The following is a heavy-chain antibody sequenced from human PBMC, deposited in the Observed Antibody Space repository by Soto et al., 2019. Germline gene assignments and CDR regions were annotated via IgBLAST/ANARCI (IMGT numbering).Heavy chain of an antibody. CDR1: GGSISSTSYY. CDR3: ASDKITGLFDY. Sequence: SETLSLTCSVSGGSISSTSYYWGWIRQPPGKGLEWIGSIYYSGSIYHNPSLKSRISTSVDTSKNQFSLKLTSVTAADTAVYYCASDKITGLFDYWGQGTLVTVSS. CDR2: IYYSGSI. D-gene: IGHD2-8*02. V-gene: IGHV4-39*01. J-gene: IGHJ4*02.